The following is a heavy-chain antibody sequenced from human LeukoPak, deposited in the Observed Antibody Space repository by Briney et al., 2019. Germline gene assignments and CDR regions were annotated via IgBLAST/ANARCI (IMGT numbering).Heavy chain of an antibody. CDR1: GFTFSSYG. D-gene: IGHD6-19*01. J-gene: IGHJ3*02. V-gene: IGHV3-30*18. Sequence: GGSLRLSCAASGFTFSSYGMHWVRQAPGKGLEWVAVISYDGSNKYYADSVKGRFTISRDNSKNTLYLQMNSLRAEDTAVYYCAKLGAVAGTGDALDIWGQGTMVTVSS. CDR2: ISYDGSNK. CDR3: AKLGAVAGTGDALDI.